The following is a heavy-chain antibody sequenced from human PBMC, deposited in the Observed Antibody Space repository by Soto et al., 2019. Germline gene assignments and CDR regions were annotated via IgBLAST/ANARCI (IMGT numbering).Heavy chain of an antibody. Sequence: PGGSLRLSCAASVFIFSSDGLHWVRQAPGKGLEWVAVIWYDGSNKYYADSVKGRFTISRDNSQNTLYLQMDSLRTEDTAGDYCPRDHDHNMIFDYWGHGTVVTVSS. D-gene: IGHD3-16*01. V-gene: IGHV3-33*01. J-gene: IGHJ4*01. CDR3: PRDHDHNMIFDY. CDR1: VFIFSSDG. CDR2: IWYDGSNK.